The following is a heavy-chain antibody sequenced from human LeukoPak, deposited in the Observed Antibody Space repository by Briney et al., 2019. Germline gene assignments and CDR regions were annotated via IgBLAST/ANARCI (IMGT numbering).Heavy chain of an antibody. D-gene: IGHD2-21*02. J-gene: IGHJ3*02. V-gene: IGHV3-66*01. Sequence: PGGSLRLSCAASGFTVISNYMSWVHQAPGKGLEWVSVIYSDGTTYYAASVKGRFTISRDISKNTLYLQMNSLRVEDAAMYYCATVVTVHAFDIWGQGTMVTVSS. CDR3: ATVVTVHAFDI. CDR2: IYSDGTT. CDR1: GFTVISNY.